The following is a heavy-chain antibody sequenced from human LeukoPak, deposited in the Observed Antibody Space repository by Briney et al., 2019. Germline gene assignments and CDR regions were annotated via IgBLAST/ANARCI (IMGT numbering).Heavy chain of an antibody. V-gene: IGHV3-49*03. Sequence: GGSLRLSCTASGFTFGDYAISWFRQAPGKGLEWVGFIRSKAYGGTTEYAASVKGRFTISRDDSKSIAYLQMNSLKTEDTAVYYCTRGRWFGELGDYWGQGTLVTVSS. D-gene: IGHD3-10*01. J-gene: IGHJ4*02. CDR1: GFTFGDYA. CDR3: TRGRWFGELGDY. CDR2: IRSKAYGGTT.